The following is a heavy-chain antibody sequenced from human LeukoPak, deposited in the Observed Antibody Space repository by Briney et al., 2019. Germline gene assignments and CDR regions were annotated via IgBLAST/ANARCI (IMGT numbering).Heavy chain of an antibody. J-gene: IGHJ4*02. CDR3: ARGRHEGDY. Sequence: GGSLRLSCAASGFNLSNYGMHWVRQAPGKGLEWVAVIWYDGSYKYYAESVKGRFTISRDNAKNTLYLQMNSLRTEDTAIYYCARGRHEGDYWGQGTLVTVSS. CDR1: GFNLSNYG. CDR2: IWYDGSYK. V-gene: IGHV3-33*01.